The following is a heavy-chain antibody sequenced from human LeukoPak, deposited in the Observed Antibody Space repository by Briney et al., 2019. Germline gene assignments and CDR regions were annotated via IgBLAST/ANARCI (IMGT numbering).Heavy chain of an antibody. CDR1: GGSISSGDYY. CDR2: IYYSGST. V-gene: IGHV4-30-4*01. J-gene: IGHJ4*02. CDR3: ASGREWLLLKN. D-gene: IGHD3-22*01. Sequence: SETLSLTCTVSGGSISSGDYYWSWIRQPPGKGLEWIGYIYYSGSTYYNPSLKSRVTISVDTSKNQFSLKLSSVTAADTAVYYCASGREWLLLKNWGQGTLVTVSS.